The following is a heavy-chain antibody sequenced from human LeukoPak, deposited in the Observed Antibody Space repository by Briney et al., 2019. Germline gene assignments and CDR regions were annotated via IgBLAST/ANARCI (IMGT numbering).Heavy chain of an antibody. J-gene: IGHJ4*02. D-gene: IGHD3-9*01. CDR2: VDPNSGGT. CDR1: GYTFTGYY. CDR3: ARDRALTGYHY. V-gene: IGHV1-2*02. Sequence: ASVKVSCKASGYTFTGYYMHWVRQAPGQGLEWMGWVDPNSGGTNYAQKFQGRVTMTRDTSISTAYMELSRLRSDDTAVYYCARDRALTGYHYWGQGTLVTVSS.